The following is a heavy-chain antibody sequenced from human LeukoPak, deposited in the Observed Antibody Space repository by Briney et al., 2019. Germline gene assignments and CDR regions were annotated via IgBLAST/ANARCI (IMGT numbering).Heavy chain of an antibody. CDR3: ARGPYGDCAGD. CDR1: GYSISSGYY. J-gene: IGHJ4*02. V-gene: IGHV4-38-2*01. Sequence: SETLSLTCAVSGYSISSGYYWGWIRQPPGKGLEWIGSIYHSGSTYYNPSLKSRVTISVDTSKNQFSLKLSSVTAADTAVYHCARGPYGDCAGDWGQGTLVTVSS. CDR2: IYHSGST. D-gene: IGHD4-17*01.